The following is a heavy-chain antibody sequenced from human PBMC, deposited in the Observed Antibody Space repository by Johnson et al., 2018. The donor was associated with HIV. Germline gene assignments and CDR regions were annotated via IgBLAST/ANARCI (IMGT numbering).Heavy chain of an antibody. J-gene: IGHJ3*02. D-gene: IGHD3-22*01. V-gene: IGHV3-33*01. CDR2: IWYDGSNK. Sequence: QVQLVESGGGVVQPGRSLRLSCAASGFTFSSYGMHWVRQAPGKGLEWVAVIWYDGSNKYYADSVKGRFTISRDNAKTTLYLQMNSLRAEDTAVYYCAREVNAFDIWGQGTVVTVSS. CDR3: AREVNAFDI. CDR1: GFTFSSYG.